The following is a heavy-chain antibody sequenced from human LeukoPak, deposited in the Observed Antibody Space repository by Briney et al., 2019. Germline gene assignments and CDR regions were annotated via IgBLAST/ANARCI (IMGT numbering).Heavy chain of an antibody. CDR3: AKASGYSSGWYGY. CDR1: GFTFSSYA. CDR2: ISWNSGSI. D-gene: IGHD6-19*01. V-gene: IGHV3-9*01. J-gene: IGHJ4*02. Sequence: GGSLRLSCAASGFTFSSYAMSWVRQAPGKGPEWVSGISWNSGSIGYTDSVKGRFTISRDNAKNSLYLQMNSLRAEDTALYYCAKASGYSSGWYGYWGQGTLVTVSS.